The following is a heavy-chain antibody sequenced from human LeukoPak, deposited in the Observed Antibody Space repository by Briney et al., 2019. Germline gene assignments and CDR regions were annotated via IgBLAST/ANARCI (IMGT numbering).Heavy chain of an antibody. V-gene: IGHV4-59*12. CDR2: IQHSGST. Sequence: PSETLSLTCTVSGGSIGSYYWTWVRQPPGKGLEYIGYIQHSGSTNYNPSLKSRVTMSIDTSKNQFSLKLSSVAAADTAEYYCARDLIDEYYDSIWGQGTMVTVSS. CDR1: GGSIGSYY. CDR3: ARDLIDEYYDSI. D-gene: IGHD3-22*01. J-gene: IGHJ3*02.